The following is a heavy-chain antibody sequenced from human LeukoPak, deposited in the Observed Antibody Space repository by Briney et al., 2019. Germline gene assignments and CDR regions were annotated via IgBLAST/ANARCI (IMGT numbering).Heavy chain of an antibody. CDR1: GFTFSSYE. CDR3: ARGGYCSGGTCYEFNAFDI. V-gene: IGHV3-48*03. Sequence: GGSLRLSCAASGFTFSSYEMNWVRQAPGKGLDWVSYIRSSDNTTHYADSVKGRFTISRDNAKNSLYLQMNSLRAEDTAVYYCARGGYCSGGTCYEFNAFDIWGQGTMVTVSS. D-gene: IGHD2-15*01. J-gene: IGHJ3*02. CDR2: IRSSDNTT.